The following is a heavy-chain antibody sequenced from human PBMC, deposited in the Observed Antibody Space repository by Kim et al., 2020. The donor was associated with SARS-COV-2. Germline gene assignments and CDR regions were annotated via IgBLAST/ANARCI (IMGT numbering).Heavy chain of an antibody. V-gene: IGHV5-10-1*01. J-gene: IGHJ4*02. D-gene: IGHD3-10*01. CDR3: ARMVWFGESFLIDY. Sequence: SPSFQGHVTISPDKSISTTYLQWSSLKASDTAMYYCARMVWFGESFLIDYWGQGTLVTVSS.